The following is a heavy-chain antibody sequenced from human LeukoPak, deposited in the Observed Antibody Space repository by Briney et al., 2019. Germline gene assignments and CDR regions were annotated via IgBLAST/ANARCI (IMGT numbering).Heavy chain of an antibody. Sequence: SETLSLTCAVSGGSISSSNWWSWVRQPPGKGLEWIGEIYHSGSTNYNPSLKSRVTISVDKFKNQFSLKLSSVTAADTAVYYCARQGVVVPAATYYYYYYGMDVWGKGTTVTVSS. CDR1: GGSISSSNW. J-gene: IGHJ6*04. D-gene: IGHD2-2*01. CDR3: ARQGVVVPAATYYYYYYGMDV. CDR2: IYHSGST. V-gene: IGHV4-4*02.